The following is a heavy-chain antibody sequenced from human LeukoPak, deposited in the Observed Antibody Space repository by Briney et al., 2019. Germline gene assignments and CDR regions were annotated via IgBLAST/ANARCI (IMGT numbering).Heavy chain of an antibody. CDR1: GYTFTGYY. D-gene: IGHD1-26*01. J-gene: IGHJ3*02. Sequence: ASVKVSCKASGYTFTGYYMHWVRQAPGQGLEWMGWINPNSGGTNYAQKFQGRVTMTRDTSISTAYMELSRLRSDDTAVYYCARVSGSYHDDAFDIWGQGTMVTVSS. CDR2: INPNSGGT. CDR3: ARVSGSYHDDAFDI. V-gene: IGHV1-2*02.